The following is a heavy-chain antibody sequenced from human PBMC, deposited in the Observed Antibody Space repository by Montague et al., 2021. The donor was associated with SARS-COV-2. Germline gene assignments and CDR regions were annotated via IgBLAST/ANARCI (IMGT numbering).Heavy chain of an antibody. CDR3: ARRGRKLLPVGTTIGGFDI. D-gene: IGHD3-3*01. Sequence: SETLSLTCTVSGGSISSSHYYWDWIRQPPGKGLEWIGSIYVSGSTYYNPSLKSRVTISVDTSKNHFSLKLSSVTAADTAVYYCARRGRKLLPVGTTIGGFDIWGQGTMVTVSS. J-gene: IGHJ3*02. CDR1: GGSISSSHYY. V-gene: IGHV4-39*02. CDR2: IYVSGST.